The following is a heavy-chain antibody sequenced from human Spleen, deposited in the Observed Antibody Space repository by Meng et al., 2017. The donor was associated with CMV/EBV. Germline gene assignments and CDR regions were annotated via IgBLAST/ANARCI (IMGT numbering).Heavy chain of an antibody. CDR1: GFIFSSYG. CDR2: IWYDGSNK. J-gene: IGHJ4*02. V-gene: IGHV3-33*06. D-gene: IGHD3-16*01. Sequence: GGSLRLSCAASGFIFSSYGMHWVRQAPGKGLEWVAVIWYDGSNKYYADSVKGRFTISRDNSKNTLYLQMNSLRVEDTAVYYCAKGPGGTETGYWGQGTLVTVSS. CDR3: AKGPGGTETGY.